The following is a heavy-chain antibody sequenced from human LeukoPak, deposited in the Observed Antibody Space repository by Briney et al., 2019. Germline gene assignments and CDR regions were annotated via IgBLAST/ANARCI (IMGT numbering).Heavy chain of an antibody. Sequence: GESLKISCKGSGYSFTSYWIGWVRQMPGKGLEWMGIIYPGDSDARYSPSFQGQVTISADKSISTAYLQWSSLKASDTAMYYCATLYSNYSNWFDPWGQGTLVTVSS. CDR2: IYPGDSDA. CDR1: GYSFTSYW. J-gene: IGHJ5*02. V-gene: IGHV5-51*01. CDR3: ATLYSNYSNWFDP. D-gene: IGHD4-11*01.